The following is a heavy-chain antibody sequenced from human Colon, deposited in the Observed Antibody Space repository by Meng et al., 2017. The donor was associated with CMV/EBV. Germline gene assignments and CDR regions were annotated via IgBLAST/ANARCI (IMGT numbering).Heavy chain of an antibody. CDR1: GGSFSEYY. V-gene: IGHV4-34*01. D-gene: IGHD1-26*01. J-gene: IGHJ4*02. Sequence: GRLQESGPGLLKPAQTLSLTYTGSGGSFSEYYWSWSRHPPGRGLEWIGEIRHSGSTSYSYNSSLKSRVTISIDTSKNQFSLELTSVTAVDTAVYYCAGGSYQAWELLHYWGQGTLVTVSS. CDR2: IRHSGSTSY. CDR3: AGGSYQAWELLHY.